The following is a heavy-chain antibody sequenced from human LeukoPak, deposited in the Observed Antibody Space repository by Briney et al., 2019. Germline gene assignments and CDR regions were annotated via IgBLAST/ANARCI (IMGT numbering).Heavy chain of an antibody. V-gene: IGHV4-39*01. CDR2: IYYSGST. CDR3: ARDPRGYDSSGYYWYY. CDR1: GGSISSSSYY. D-gene: IGHD3-22*01. Sequence: SETLSLTCTVSGGSISSSSYYWGWIRQPPGKGLEWIGSIYYSGSTYYNPSLKSRVTISVDTSKNQFSLKLSSVTAADTAVYYCARDPRGYDSSGYYWYYWGQGTLVTASS. J-gene: IGHJ4*02.